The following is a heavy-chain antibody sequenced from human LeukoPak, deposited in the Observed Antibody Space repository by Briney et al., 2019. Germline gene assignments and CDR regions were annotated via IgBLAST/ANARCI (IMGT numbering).Heavy chain of an antibody. CDR2: IHYSGSS. V-gene: IGHV4-59*08. Sequence: SETLSLTCSVSGDSVSSFYWNWIRQSPGRGLEWIGNIHYSGSSIYNPSLRSRVTMSIDTSKKQFFLKLTSVTAADTAVCYCVLAPNSNWFDFWGQGTLVTVSS. D-gene: IGHD2-15*01. J-gene: IGHJ5*01. CDR1: GDSVSSFY. CDR3: VLAPNSNWFDF.